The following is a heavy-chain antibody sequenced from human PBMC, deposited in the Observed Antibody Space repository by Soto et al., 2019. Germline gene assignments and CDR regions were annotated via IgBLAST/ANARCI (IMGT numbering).Heavy chain of an antibody. V-gene: IGHV4-39*01. CDR3: ARLARGIAAL. J-gene: IGHJ4*02. Sequence: SETLSLTCTVSGGSISSSSYYWGWIRQPPGKGLEWIGSIYYSGSTYYNPSLKSRVTISVDTSKNQFSLKLSSVTAADTAVYYCARLARGIAALWCQGTLVTVSS. CDR2: IYYSGST. D-gene: IGHD6-13*01. CDR1: GGSISSSSYY.